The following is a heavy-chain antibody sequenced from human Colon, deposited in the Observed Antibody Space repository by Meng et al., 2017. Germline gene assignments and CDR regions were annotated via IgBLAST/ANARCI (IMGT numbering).Heavy chain of an antibody. CDR2: ISAYNGNT. Sequence: QVQPVQSGAEEKKPGASVKVFCKAYGYTFTSYGISWVRQAPGQGLEWVAWISAYNGNTIYAQKVQGRVTLTTDTSTSTAYMELRSLISDDTAVHYCGRSGAYDYRIDSWGQGTLVTVSS. D-gene: IGHD5-12*01. CDR1: GYTFTSYG. CDR3: GRSGAYDYRIDS. J-gene: IGHJ5*01. V-gene: IGHV1-18*01.